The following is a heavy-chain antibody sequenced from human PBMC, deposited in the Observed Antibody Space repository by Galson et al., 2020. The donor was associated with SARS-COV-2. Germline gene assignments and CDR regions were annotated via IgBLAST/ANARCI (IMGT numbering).Heavy chain of an antibody. CDR2: IRYDGSNK. D-gene: IGHD1-7*01. CDR3: AKPHLPSKGGTTMKWDDYYGMDG. J-gene: IGHJ6*02. Sequence: GGSLRLSCAASGFTFSSYGMHWVRQAPGQGLEWVAFIRYDGSNKYYADSVKGRFTISRDNSKNTLYLQMNSLRAEDTAVYYCAKPHLPSKGGTTMKWDDYYGMDGWGQGTTVTVSS. CDR1: GFTFSSYG. V-gene: IGHV3-30*02.